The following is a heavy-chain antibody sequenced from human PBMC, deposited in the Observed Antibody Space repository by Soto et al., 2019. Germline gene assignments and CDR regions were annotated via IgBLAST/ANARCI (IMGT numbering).Heavy chain of an antibody. D-gene: IGHD3-3*01. Sequence: ASVKVSCKASGYTFTSYDINWVRQATGQGLEWMGWMNPNSGNTGYARKFQGRVTMTRNTSISTAYMELSSLRSEDTAVYYCARVYDFWSGVILDYWGQGTLVTVSS. V-gene: IGHV1-8*01. CDR3: ARVYDFWSGVILDY. CDR2: MNPNSGNT. CDR1: GYTFTSYD. J-gene: IGHJ4*02.